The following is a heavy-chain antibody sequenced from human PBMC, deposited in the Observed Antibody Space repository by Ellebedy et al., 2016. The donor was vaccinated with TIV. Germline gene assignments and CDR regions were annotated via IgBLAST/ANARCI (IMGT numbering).Heavy chain of an antibody. CDR2: IWFAGSNR. V-gene: IGHV3-33*01. CDR3: ARDHDEPLDV. Sequence: GESLKISCAASGFNFTSYGMHWVRQAPGKGLEWVAVIWFAGSNRYYPDSVKGRFTISRDNSKNMVYLQMNSLRAEDTAVYYCARDHDEPLDVWGQGTTVTVSS. J-gene: IGHJ6*02. CDR1: GFNFTSYG.